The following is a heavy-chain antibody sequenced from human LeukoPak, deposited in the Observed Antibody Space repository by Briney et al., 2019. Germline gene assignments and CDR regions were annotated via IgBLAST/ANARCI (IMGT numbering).Heavy chain of an antibody. CDR2: IYYSGST. V-gene: IGHV4-59*01. J-gene: IGHJ5*02. Sequence: PSETLSLTCTVSGGSISSYYWSWIRQPPGKGLEWIGYIYYSGSTNYNPSLKSRVTIPVDTSKNQFSLKLSSVTAADTAVYYCARDDGVGATSPWGQGTLVTVSS. CDR3: ARDDGVGATSP. CDR1: GGSISSYY. D-gene: IGHD1-26*01.